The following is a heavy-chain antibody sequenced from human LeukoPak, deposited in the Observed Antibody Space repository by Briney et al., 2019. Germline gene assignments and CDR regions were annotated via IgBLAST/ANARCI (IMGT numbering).Heavy chain of an antibody. D-gene: IGHD2-15*01. CDR2: IKQDGSEK. J-gene: IGHJ4*02. Sequence: GGSLRLPCAASGFTFSSYWMSWVRQAPGKGLEWVANIKQDGSEKYYVDSVKGRFTISRDNAKNPLYLQMNSLRAEDTAVYYCARDYRGYRAPYYFDYWGQGTLVTVSS. V-gene: IGHV3-7*01. CDR1: GFTFSSYW. CDR3: ARDYRGYRAPYYFDY.